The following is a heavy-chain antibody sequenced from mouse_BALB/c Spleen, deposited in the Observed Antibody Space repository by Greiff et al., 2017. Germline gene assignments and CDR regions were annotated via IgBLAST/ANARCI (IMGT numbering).Heavy chain of an antibody. CDR2: IDPENGDT. V-gene: IGHV14-4*02. CDR1: GFNIKDYY. J-gene: IGHJ3*01. Sequence: EVQLQQSGAELVRPGASVKLSCTASGFNIKDYYMHWVKQRPEQGLEWIGWIDPENGDTEYAPKFQGKATMTADTSSNTAYLQLSSLTSEDTAVYYCNAGAWFAYWGQGTLVTVSA. CDR3: NAGAWFAY.